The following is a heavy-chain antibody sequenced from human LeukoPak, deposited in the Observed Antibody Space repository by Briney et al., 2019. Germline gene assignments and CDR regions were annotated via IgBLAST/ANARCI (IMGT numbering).Heavy chain of an antibody. Sequence: PGGSLRLSCAASGFTFSSYAMSWVRQAPGKGLEWVSAISVGSITYYADSVKGRFTISRDNSKNTLYLQMNSLRAEDTAVYYCAKHLAYSRQSPDYWGQGTLVTVPS. CDR2: ISVGSIT. CDR3: AKHLAYSRQSPDY. CDR1: GFTFSSYA. J-gene: IGHJ4*02. V-gene: IGHV3-23*01. D-gene: IGHD6-13*01.